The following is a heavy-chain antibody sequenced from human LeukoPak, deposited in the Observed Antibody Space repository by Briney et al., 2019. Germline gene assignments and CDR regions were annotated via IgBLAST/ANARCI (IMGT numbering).Heavy chain of an antibody. CDR1: GGSISSGGYY. CDR3: ARDSKYYDFWSGYYAGPENWSDP. J-gene: IGHJ5*02. D-gene: IGHD3-3*01. V-gene: IGHV4-31*03. Sequence: SETLSLTCTVSGGSISSGGYYWSWIRQHPGKGLEWIGYIYYSGSTYYNPSLKSRVTISVDTSKNQFSLKLSSVTAADTAVYYCARDSKYYDFWSGYYAGPENWSDPWGQGTLVTVSS. CDR2: IYYSGST.